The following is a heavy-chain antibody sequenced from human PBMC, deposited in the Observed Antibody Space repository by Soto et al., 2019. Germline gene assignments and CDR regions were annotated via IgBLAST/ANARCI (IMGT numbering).Heavy chain of an antibody. CDR3: ARSLRGILDAFDM. CDR2: ISSSNNNI. Sequence: LRLSFAASVFTFSSYSMNWVGQAPGKGLEWVSSISSSNNNIYYSDSVRGRFTISRDNAKNSLYLQMNTLRAEDTAVYYCARSLRGILDAFDMWGQGTMLTV. J-gene: IGHJ3*02. CDR1: VFTFSSYS. D-gene: IGHD3-9*01. V-gene: IGHV3-21*01.